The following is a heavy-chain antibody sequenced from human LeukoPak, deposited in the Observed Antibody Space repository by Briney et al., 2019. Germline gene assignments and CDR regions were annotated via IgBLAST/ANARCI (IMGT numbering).Heavy chain of an antibody. Sequence: ASVKVSRKASGYTFTGYYMHWVRQAPGQGLEWMGRINPNSGGTNFAQKFQGRVTMTRDTSISTAYMELSRLRSDDTAVYYCARDERAYSSSWGQGTLVTVSS. CDR2: INPNSGGT. CDR3: ARDERAYSSS. D-gene: IGHD6-13*01. V-gene: IGHV1-2*06. J-gene: IGHJ4*02. CDR1: GYTFTGYY.